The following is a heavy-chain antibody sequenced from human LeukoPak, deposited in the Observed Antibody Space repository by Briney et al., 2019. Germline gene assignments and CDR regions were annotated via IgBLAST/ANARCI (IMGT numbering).Heavy chain of an antibody. Sequence: ASVKVSCKASGYTFTAYYMHWVRQAPGQGLEWMGWINPKSGGTNYPQKFQGRVTMTRDTSISTAYMELSRLRSDDTAVYYCARVIAAPQYYYYYYMDVWGKGTTVTVSS. CDR3: ARVIAAPQYYYYYYMDV. D-gene: IGHD6-6*01. CDR2: INPKSGGT. CDR1: GYTFTAYY. J-gene: IGHJ6*03. V-gene: IGHV1-2*02.